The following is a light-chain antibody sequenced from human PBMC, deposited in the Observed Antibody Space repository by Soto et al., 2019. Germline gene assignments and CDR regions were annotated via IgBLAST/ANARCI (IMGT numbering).Light chain of an antibody. CDR3: QEYYDTPYT. CDR2: WAS. Sequence: DIVMTQSPDSLAVSLGERATINCNSSQSLLYSSNNKNYLAWYQQKPRQPPKLLIYWASTRESGVPDRFSGSGSGTDFTLTISSLQAEDVAVYYCQEYYDTPYTFGPGTKVDIQ. V-gene: IGKV4-1*01. CDR1: QSLLYSSNNKNY. J-gene: IGKJ3*01.